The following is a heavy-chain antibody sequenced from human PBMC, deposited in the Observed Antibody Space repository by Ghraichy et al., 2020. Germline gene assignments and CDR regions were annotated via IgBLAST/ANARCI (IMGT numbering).Heavy chain of an antibody. CDR3: ARVIVLMVYAMEDYYYYMDV. V-gene: IGHV4-39*01. Sequence: SETLSLTCTVSGGSISSSSYYWGWIRQPPGKGLEWIGSIYYSGSTYYNPSLKSRVTISVDTSKNQFSLKLSSVTAADTAVYYFARVIVLMVYAMEDYYYYMDVWGKGTTVTVSS. J-gene: IGHJ6*03. CDR2: IYYSGST. CDR1: GGSISSSSYY. D-gene: IGHD2-8*01.